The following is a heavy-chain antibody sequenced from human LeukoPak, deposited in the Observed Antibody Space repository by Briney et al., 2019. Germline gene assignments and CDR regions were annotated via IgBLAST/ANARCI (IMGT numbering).Heavy chain of an antibody. V-gene: IGHV1-2*02. CDR2: INPNSGGT. CDR3: ARDMGIDSLSMVFYGMDV. CDR1: GYTFTGYY. D-gene: IGHD3-10*01. J-gene: IGHJ6*02. Sequence: ASVKVSCKASGYTFTGYYMHWVRQAPGQGLEWMGWINPNSGGTNYAQKFQGRVTMTRDTSISTAYMELSRLRSDDTAVYYCARDMGIDSLSMVFYGMDVWGQGTTVTVSS.